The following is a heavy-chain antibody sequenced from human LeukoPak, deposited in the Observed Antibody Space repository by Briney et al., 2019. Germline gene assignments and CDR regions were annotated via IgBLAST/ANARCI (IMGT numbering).Heavy chain of an antibody. J-gene: IGHJ4*02. V-gene: IGHV5-51*01. CDR2: IYPGVSDT. CDR1: GYSFTNYW. Sequence: GESLKISCQGFGYSFTNYWIGWVRQMPGKGLEWMGIIYPGVSDTRYSPSFQGQVTISADKSISTAHLQWSSLKASDTAMYYCARYLYSSGFFHFDYWGQGALVTVSS. D-gene: IGHD6-25*01. CDR3: ARYLYSSGFFHFDY.